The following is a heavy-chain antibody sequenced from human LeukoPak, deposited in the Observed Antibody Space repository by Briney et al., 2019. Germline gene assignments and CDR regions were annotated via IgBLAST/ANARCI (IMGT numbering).Heavy chain of an antibody. Sequence: PSETLSLTCAVYGGSFSGYYWNSIRQPPGKGLEWIGEIKHSRNTNYNPSLKSRVTISVDTSKNQFSLKLSSVTAADTAVYYCARGLGSSSSPPIWSNYYMDVWGKGTTVTVSS. CDR2: IKHSRNT. V-gene: IGHV4-34*01. CDR3: ARGLGSSSSPPIWSNYYMDV. J-gene: IGHJ6*03. CDR1: GGSFSGYY. D-gene: IGHD6-6*01.